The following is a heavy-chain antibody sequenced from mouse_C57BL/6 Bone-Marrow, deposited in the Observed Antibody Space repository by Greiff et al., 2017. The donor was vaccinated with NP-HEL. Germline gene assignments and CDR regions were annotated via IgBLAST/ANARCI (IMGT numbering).Heavy chain of an antibody. V-gene: IGHV1-54*01. CDR1: GYAFTNYL. CDR2: INPGSGGT. D-gene: IGHD4-1*01. CDR3: ARIGGGTGVDY. J-gene: IGHJ2*01. Sequence: QVQLKESGAELVRPGTSVKVSCKASGYAFTNYLIEWVKQRPGQGLEWIGVINPGSGGTNYNEKFKGKATLTADKSSSTAYMQLSSLTSEDSAVYFCARIGGGTGVDYWGQGTTLTVSS.